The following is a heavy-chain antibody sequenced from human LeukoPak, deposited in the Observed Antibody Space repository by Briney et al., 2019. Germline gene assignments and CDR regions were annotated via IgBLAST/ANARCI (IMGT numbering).Heavy chain of an antibody. V-gene: IGHV3-7*01. CDR2: IKQDGSEK. J-gene: IGHJ4*02. CDR1: GFTFSSYW. CDR3: ARPELPGWSVLFDF. Sequence: GGSLRLSCAASGFTFSSYWMNWVRQAPGKGLEWVANIKQDGSEKYYVDSVKGRFTISRDNAKNSLYLQMNSLRVDDTAVYYCARPELPGWSVLFDFWGQGTLVTVSS. D-gene: IGHD2-15*01.